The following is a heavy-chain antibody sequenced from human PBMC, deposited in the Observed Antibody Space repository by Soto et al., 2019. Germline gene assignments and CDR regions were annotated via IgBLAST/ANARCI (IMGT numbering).Heavy chain of an antibody. CDR2: IYHSGST. Sequence: QVQLQESGPGLVKPSGTLSLTCAVSGGSISSSNWWSWVRQPPGKGLEWVGEIYHSGSTNYNPSIRSRVTITVDKSKNQFSLKLSSVTAADTAVYYCARAAMGGSSWPFDYWGQGTLVTVSS. CDR3: ARAAMGGSSWPFDY. D-gene: IGHD6-13*01. CDR1: GGSISSSNW. J-gene: IGHJ4*02. V-gene: IGHV4-4*02.